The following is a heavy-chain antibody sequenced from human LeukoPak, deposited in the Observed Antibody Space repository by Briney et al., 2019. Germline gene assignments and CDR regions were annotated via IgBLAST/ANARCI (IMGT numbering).Heavy chain of an antibody. Sequence: PSETLSLTCAVYGGSFSGFYWGWIRQPPGKGLEWIGSIYYSGSTYYNPSLKSRVTISVDTSKNQFSLKLSSVTAADTAVYYCARQNSGYSAGRPFDYWGQGTLVTVSS. CDR2: IYYSGST. CDR3: ARQNSGYSAGRPFDY. V-gene: IGHV4-39*01. J-gene: IGHJ4*02. CDR1: GGSFSGFY. D-gene: IGHD6-13*01.